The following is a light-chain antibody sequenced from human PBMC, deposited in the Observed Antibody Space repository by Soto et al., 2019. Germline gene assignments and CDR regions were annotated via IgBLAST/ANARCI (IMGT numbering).Light chain of an antibody. CDR3: QQYDNLPLT. V-gene: IGKV1-5*01. CDR2: DAS. J-gene: IGKJ4*01. CDR1: QTISSW. Sequence: DIQMTQSPSTLSASVGDRVTITCRASQTISSWLAWYQQKPGKAPKFLIYDASHLETGVPSRFGGSGSGTDFTFTISSLQPEDIATYFCQQYDNLPLTFGGGTKVEI.